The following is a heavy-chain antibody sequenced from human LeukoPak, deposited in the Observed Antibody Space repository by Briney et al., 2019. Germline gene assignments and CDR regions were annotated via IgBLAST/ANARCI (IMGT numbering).Heavy chain of an antibody. CDR3: ARAELAYCGGDRYSYAFDI. V-gene: IGHV1-69*13. D-gene: IGHD2-21*01. J-gene: IGHJ3*02. CDR1: GYTFTSYA. Sequence: SVKVSCKASGYTFTSYAISWVRQAPGQGLEGMGGIIPIFGTANYAQKFQGRVTITADESTSTAYMELSSLRSEDTAVYYCARAELAYCGGDRYSYAFDIWGQGTMVTVSS. CDR2: IIPIFGTA.